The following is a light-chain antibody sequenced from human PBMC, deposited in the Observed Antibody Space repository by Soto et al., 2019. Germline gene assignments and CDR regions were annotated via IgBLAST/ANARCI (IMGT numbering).Light chain of an antibody. CDR3: QQYNAYSPLT. J-gene: IGKJ4*01. V-gene: IGKV1-5*01. CDR2: DAY. CDR1: QSISSW. Sequence: DIQMTQSPSTLSASVGDRVTITCRASQSISSWLAWYQQKPGAAPKLLIYDAYNLESGVPSRFSGNGSGTEFTLTISSLQPDDFATYYCQQYNAYSPLTFGGGTKVEI.